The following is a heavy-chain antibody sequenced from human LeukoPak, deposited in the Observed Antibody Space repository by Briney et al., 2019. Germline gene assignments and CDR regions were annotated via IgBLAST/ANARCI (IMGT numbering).Heavy chain of an antibody. CDR2: IYYSGST. V-gene: IGHV4-28*01. CDR3: ARNQIVGAMNAFDI. J-gene: IGHJ3*02. CDR1: GYSLSSSNW. D-gene: IGHD1-26*01. Sequence: SETLSLTCVVSGYSLSSSNWWGWIRQPPGKGLEWIGYIYYSGSTYYNPSLKSRVTMSVDTSKNQFSLKLSSVTAVDTAVYYCARNQIVGAMNAFDIWGQGTMVTVSS.